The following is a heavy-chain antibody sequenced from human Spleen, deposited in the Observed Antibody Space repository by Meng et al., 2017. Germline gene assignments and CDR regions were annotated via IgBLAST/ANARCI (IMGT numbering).Heavy chain of an antibody. V-gene: IGHV4-59*08. CDR1: GGSLSPYY. CDR2: IYFSGST. J-gene: IGHJ1*01. D-gene: IGHD3-10*01. Sequence: QVQLQESGPGLVKPSETLSLTCTVSGGSLSPYYWSWIRQPPGKGLEWIGYIYFSGSTKYNPSLKSRVTISIDTSKSQISLKLTSVTAADTAVYHCLRGSGGSVWGQGTLVTVSS. CDR3: LRGSGGSV.